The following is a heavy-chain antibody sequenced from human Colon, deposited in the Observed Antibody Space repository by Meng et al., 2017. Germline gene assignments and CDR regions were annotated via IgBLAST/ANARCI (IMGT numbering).Heavy chain of an antibody. CDR1: GGSISGYY. D-gene: IGHD4-17*01. Sequence: QVLLQASGPGLVKPSETLSLTCTVSGGSISGYYWIWIRQPQGKGLEWVGYIYHSGRTTYNPSLKSRLTMSVDTSKNQFSLKLTSVTAADTAAYYCARHNANHYGDWFDLWGRGTLVTVSS. J-gene: IGHJ2*01. CDR3: ARHNANHYGDWFDL. CDR2: IYHSGRT. V-gene: IGHV4-59*08.